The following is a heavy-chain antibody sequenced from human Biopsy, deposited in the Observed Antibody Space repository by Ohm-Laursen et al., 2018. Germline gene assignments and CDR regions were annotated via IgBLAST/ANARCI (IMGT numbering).Heavy chain of an antibody. CDR1: GFTVYNNY. J-gene: IGHJ6*02. Sequence: SLRLSCAASGFTVYNNYMTWVRQAPGKGLEWVSLIYSGGDTRYVDSVKGRFTISRDSSKNTLYLQMNSLRPEETAVYYCAKDWFPYADYARAHGVDVWGQGTTVTVSS. CDR3: AKDWFPYADYARAHGVDV. V-gene: IGHV3-66*01. D-gene: IGHD3-16*01. CDR2: IYSGGDT.